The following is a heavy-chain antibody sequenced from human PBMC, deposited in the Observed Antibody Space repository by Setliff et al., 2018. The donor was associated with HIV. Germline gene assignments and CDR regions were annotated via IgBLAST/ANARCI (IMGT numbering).Heavy chain of an antibody. D-gene: IGHD6-19*01. J-gene: IGHJ3*02. CDR1: GYTFTSYG. CDR2: ISGYNGKT. CDR3: ARRVIAVPGTDDAFDI. V-gene: IGHV1-18*01. Sequence: VASVKVSCKASGYTFTSYGITWVRQAPGQGLEWMGWISGYNGKTNYAQKYQDRVTMTTNISTSMAYMEVRGLTSDDTAVYYCARRVIAVPGTDDAFDIWGHGTMVTVSS.